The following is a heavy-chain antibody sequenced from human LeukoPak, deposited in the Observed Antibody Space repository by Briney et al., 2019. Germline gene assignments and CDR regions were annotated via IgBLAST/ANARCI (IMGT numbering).Heavy chain of an antibody. J-gene: IGHJ4*02. Sequence: PGRSLRLSCAASGFTFSSFAMHWVRQAPGKGLEWVAAIAYDGSDKYYADSVRGRFTISRDNSKNSLYLQMNSLRAEDTAVYYCARAVAGSAFDYWGQGTLVTVSS. CDR1: GFTFSSFA. V-gene: IGHV3-30*04. CDR3: ARAVAGSAFDY. CDR2: IAYDGSDK. D-gene: IGHD6-19*01.